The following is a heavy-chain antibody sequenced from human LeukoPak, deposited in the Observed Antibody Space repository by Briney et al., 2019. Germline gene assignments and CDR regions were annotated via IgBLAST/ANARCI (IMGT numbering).Heavy chain of an antibody. V-gene: IGHV4-61*01. J-gene: IGHJ4*02. CDR2: IYYSGST. D-gene: IGHD6-13*01. Sequence: SETLSLTCTVSGGSVSSSSYYWSWIRQPPGKGLEWIGYIYYSGSTNYNPSLKSRVTIPVDTSKNQFSLKLSSVTAADTAVYYCAREGSSWGGIFDYWGQGTLVTVSS. CDR1: GGSVSSSSYY. CDR3: AREGSSWGGIFDY.